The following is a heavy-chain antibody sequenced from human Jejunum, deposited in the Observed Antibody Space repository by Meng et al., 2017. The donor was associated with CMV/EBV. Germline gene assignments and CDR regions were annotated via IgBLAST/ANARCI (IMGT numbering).Heavy chain of an antibody. CDR1: GFSVSSSS. Sequence: EVQLVESGGGLVQPGGSLRLSCAASGFSVSSSSMSWVRQAPGKGLEWVANIKQAGSEINYLDSVQGRFTISRDRAANSLYLQMNNLRAEDTAVYYCARIQWRDYHPSDCWGQGALVTVSS. J-gene: IGHJ4*02. CDR2: IKQAGSEI. D-gene: IGHD5-12*01. CDR3: ARIQWRDYHPSDC. V-gene: IGHV3-7*04.